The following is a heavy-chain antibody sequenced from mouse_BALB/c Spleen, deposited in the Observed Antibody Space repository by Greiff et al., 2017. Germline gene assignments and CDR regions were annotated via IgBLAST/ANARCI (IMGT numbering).Heavy chain of an antibody. Sequence: EVKLQESGPGLVKPSQSLSLTCSVTGYSITSGYYWNWIRQFPGNKLEWMGYISYDGSNNYNPSLKNRISITRDTSKNQFFLKLNSVTTEDTATYYCARDPLWSYYCDYWGQGTTLTVSS. J-gene: IGHJ2*01. CDR3: ARDPLWSYYCDY. CDR1: GYSITSGYY. V-gene: IGHV3-6*02. D-gene: IGHD1-1*02. CDR2: ISYDGSN.